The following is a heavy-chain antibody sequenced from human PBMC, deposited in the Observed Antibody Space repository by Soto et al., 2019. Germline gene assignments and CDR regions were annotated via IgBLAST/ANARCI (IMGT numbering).Heavy chain of an antibody. CDR2: IYHSGST. V-gene: IGHV4-30-2*01. J-gene: IGHJ4*02. CDR3: AGGPGVARNY. CDR1: GGSISSGGYS. Sequence: QLQLQESGSGLVKPSQTLSLTCAVSGGSISSGGYSWSWIRQPPGKGLEWIGYIYHSGSTYYNPSLKRRATISVDRSKNQCSRKLSSVTAADTAVYYCAGGPGVARNYWGQGTLVTVSS. D-gene: IGHD5-12*01.